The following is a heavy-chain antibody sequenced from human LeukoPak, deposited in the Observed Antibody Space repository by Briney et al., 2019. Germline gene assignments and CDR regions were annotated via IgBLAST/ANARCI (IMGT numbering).Heavy chain of an antibody. CDR2: IIPIFGTA. Sequence: SVKVSCKASGGTFSSYAISWVRQAPGQGLEWMGGIIPIFGTANYAQKFQGRVTITTDESTSTAYMELSSLRSGDTAVYYCARLPGTSYYMDVWGKGTTVTVSS. CDR1: GGTFSSYA. V-gene: IGHV1-69*05. J-gene: IGHJ6*03. CDR3: ARLPGTSYYMDV. D-gene: IGHD1-1*01.